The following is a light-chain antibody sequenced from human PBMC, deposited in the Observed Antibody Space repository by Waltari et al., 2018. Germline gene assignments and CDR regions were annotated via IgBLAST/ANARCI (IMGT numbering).Light chain of an antibody. Sequence: EIVMTQSPATLSVSPGERATLSCRASQIVSSNLAWYQQTPGQAPRLLIYGASTRATGIPARFSGSGSGTEFTLTISSLQSEDFAVYYCQQYNNWPPLTFGGGTKVEIK. CDR3: QQYNNWPPLT. CDR1: QIVSSN. CDR2: GAS. J-gene: IGKJ4*01. V-gene: IGKV3-15*01.